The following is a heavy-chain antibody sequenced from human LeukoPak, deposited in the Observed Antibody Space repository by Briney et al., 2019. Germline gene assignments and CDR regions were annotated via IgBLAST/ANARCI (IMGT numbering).Heavy chain of an antibody. CDR3: ARDTSVVAATPRLFDY. V-gene: IGHV3-30-3*01. CDR1: GFTFSSYA. CDR2: ISDDGINK. J-gene: IGHJ4*02. D-gene: IGHD2-15*01. Sequence: GRSLRLSCAASGFTFSSYAMHWVRQAPGKGLEWVAVISDDGINKYYADSVKGRFTISRDNAKNSLYLQMNSLRAEDTAVYYCARDTSVVAATPRLFDYWGQGTLVTVSS.